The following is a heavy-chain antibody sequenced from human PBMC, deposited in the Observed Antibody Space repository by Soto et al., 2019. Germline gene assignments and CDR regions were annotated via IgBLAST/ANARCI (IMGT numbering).Heavy chain of an antibody. D-gene: IGHD3-10*01. CDR1: GFSITTYA. CDR2: ISYDGRNT. CDR3: AREFGREGRWLHYDY. Sequence: QVQLVESGGGVVQPGRSLRLSCAASGFSITTYAMHWVRQAPGKGLEWVAVISYDGRNTWYADSVKGRFTVSRDTSKNTLYLQMNSLRPEDTAVYYCAREFGREGRWLHYDYWGQGTLVAVSS. J-gene: IGHJ4*02. V-gene: IGHV3-30*04.